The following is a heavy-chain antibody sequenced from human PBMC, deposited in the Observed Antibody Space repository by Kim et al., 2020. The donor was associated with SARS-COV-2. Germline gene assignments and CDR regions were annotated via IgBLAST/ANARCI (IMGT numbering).Heavy chain of an antibody. V-gene: IGHV1-18*04. CDR2: ISTYNVKI. CDR1: GYTFTSYG. CDR3: ARKEYGDYVWPSDF. Sequence: ASVKVSCKASGYTFTSYGINWVRQAPGQGLEWMGWISTYNVKIHFAEKFQGRVTITTDTSTTTAYMELRSLTSDDTAVYYCARKEYGDYVWPSDFWGQGTLVTVSS. J-gene: IGHJ4*02. D-gene: IGHD4-17*01.